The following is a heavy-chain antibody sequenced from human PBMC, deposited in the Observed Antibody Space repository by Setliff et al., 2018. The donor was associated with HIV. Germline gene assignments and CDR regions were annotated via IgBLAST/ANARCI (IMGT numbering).Heavy chain of an antibody. CDR3: AMEDGYNSADAFDI. D-gene: IGHD5-12*01. CDR2: IRSDESDK. Sequence: PGGSLRLSCAASGFTFSSYGMHWVRQAPGKGLEWVAFIRSDESDKHYADSVKGRFTISRDNAKNSLYLQMNSLRAEDTAVYYCAMEDGYNSADAFDIWGQGTMVTVSS. J-gene: IGHJ3*02. CDR1: GFTFSSYG. V-gene: IGHV3-30*02.